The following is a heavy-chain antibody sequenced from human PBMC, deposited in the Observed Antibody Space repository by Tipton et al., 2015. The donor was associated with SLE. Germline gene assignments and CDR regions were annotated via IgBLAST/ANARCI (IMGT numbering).Heavy chain of an antibody. V-gene: IGHV4-34*01. CDR2: MNHSGSS. Sequence: LRLSCTVYVDSFSNYYWGWIRPSPGKGLEWVGGMNHSGSSNYNPFPKSRVTISIDTSKDQFSLTLRSMTAADTAVYFCARGPKTRLTLVRASNAFDYWGQGTLVTVSS. J-gene: IGHJ4*02. CDR3: ARGPKTRLTLVRASNAFDY. D-gene: IGHD3-10*01. CDR1: VDSFSNYY.